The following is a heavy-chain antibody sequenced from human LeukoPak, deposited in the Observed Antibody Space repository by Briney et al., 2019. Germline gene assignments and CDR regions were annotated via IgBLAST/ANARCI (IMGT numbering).Heavy chain of an antibody. CDR2: ISSSSSYI. D-gene: IGHD4-23*01. V-gene: IGHV3-21*01. Sequence: PGGSLRLSCAASGFTFSSYSMNWVRQAPGKGLEWVSSISSSSSYIYYADSVKGRFTISRDNAKNSLFLQMNSLRAEDTAVYYCARAGPTVVTPFAFDIWGQGTMVTVSS. CDR1: GFTFSSYS. CDR3: ARAGPTVVTPFAFDI. J-gene: IGHJ3*02.